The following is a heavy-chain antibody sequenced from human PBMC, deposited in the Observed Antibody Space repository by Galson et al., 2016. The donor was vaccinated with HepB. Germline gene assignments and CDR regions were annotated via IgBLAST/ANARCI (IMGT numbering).Heavy chain of an antibody. D-gene: IGHD1-1*01. CDR3: VKDDKWNVDY. CDR1: GFIFSNYA. CDR2: LLGGGDTT. V-gene: IGHV3-23*01. Sequence: SLRLSCAASGFIFSNYAMSWVRQAPGKGLEWVSGLLGGGDTTYYAESVKGRFTISRDISKNTLYLQMNNLRAEDTAVYYCVKDDKWNVDYWGQGTLVTVSS. J-gene: IGHJ4*02.